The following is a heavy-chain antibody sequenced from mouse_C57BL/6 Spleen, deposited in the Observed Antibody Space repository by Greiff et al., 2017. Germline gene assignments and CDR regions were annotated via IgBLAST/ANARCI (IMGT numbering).Heavy chain of an antibody. CDR1: GYTFTDYE. Sequence: VKLMESGAELVRPGASVTLSCKASGYTFTDYEMHWVKQTPVHGLEWIGAIDPETGGTAYNQKFKGKAILTADKSSSTAYMELRSLTSEDSAVYYCTRRGDYGGWFDYWGQGTTLTVSS. J-gene: IGHJ2*01. CDR2: IDPETGGT. CDR3: TRRGDYGGWFDY. V-gene: IGHV1-15*01. D-gene: IGHD2-4*01.